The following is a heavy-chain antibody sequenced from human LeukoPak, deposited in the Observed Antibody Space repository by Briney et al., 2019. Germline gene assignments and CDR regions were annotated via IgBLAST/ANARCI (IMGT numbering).Heavy chain of an antibody. D-gene: IGHD6-13*01. CDR1: GYTFTGYY. CDR2: INPSSGDT. CDR3: ARGSMATSGNTFDY. Sequence: ASVKVSCKASGYTFTGYYVHWVRQAPGQGLEWMGWINPSSGDTNYTQKFQGRVTMTRNTSISTAYMELSSLRSEDTAVYYCARGSMATSGNTFDYWGQGTPVTVSS. V-gene: IGHV1-2*02. J-gene: IGHJ4*02.